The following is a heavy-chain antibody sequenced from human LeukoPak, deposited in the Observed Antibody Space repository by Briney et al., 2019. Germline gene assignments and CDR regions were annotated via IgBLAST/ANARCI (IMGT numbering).Heavy chain of an antibody. D-gene: IGHD3-22*01. V-gene: IGHV5-51*01. Sequence: GESLKISCKGSGYSFTSYWICWVRQMPGKSMEWMLVIYPVDSDTTYSPSFQGQVTISADKSISTAYLQLSSLKASDTAMYYCARGGYDSSGYRDAFDIWGQGTMVTVSS. CDR1: GYSFTSYW. CDR2: IYPVDSDT. J-gene: IGHJ3*02. CDR3: ARGGYDSSGYRDAFDI.